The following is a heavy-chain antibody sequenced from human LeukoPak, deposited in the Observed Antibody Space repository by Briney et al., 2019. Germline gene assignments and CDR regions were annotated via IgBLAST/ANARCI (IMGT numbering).Heavy chain of an antibody. D-gene: IGHD3-22*01. Sequence: PGGSLRLSCAVSGFTFSNYQMSWVRQAPGKGLEWVSYISSSGSIIYYAEAVKGRFTISRDNAKNSLYLQMNSLRVEDTAVYYCARALPGDTSDYHFWGQGILVTVSS. CDR2: ISSSGSII. CDR3: ARALPGDTSDYHF. J-gene: IGHJ4*02. CDR1: GFTFSNYQ. V-gene: IGHV3-48*03.